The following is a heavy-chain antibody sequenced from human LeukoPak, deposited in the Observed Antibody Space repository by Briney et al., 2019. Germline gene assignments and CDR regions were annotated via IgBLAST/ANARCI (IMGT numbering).Heavy chain of an antibody. CDR3: AKDSSSYDWGYMDV. D-gene: IGHD3-22*01. Sequence: GGSLRLSCAASGFTFSTYAMSWVRQAPGKGLEWVSLIGGSVGRTRYAASVKGRFTISRDNSKNTLYLEMNSMRAQDTAVYYWAKDSSSYDWGYMDVWGKGTTVTISS. V-gene: IGHV3-23*01. CDR1: GFTFSTYA. J-gene: IGHJ6*03. CDR2: IGGSVGRT.